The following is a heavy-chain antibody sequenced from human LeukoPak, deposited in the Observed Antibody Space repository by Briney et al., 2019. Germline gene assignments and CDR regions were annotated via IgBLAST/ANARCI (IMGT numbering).Heavy chain of an antibody. CDR3: ARDRIRSGVTALGY. Sequence: ASVKVSCKASGYTFTSHYMHWVRQAPGQGLEWMGIINPSGGSTSYAQKFQGRVTMTRDTSISTAYMELSRLRSDDTAVYYCARDRIRSGVTALGYWGQGTLVTVSS. V-gene: IGHV1-46*01. CDR2: INPSGGST. CDR1: GYTFTSHY. J-gene: IGHJ4*02. D-gene: IGHD2-8*01.